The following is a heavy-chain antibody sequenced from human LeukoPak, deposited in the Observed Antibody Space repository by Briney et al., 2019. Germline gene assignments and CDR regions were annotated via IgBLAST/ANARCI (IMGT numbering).Heavy chain of an antibody. CDR1: AFTFSSHT. J-gene: IGHJ6*03. CDR3: ARQVAGYGDYSYYYYMDV. Sequence: PGGSLRLSCAASAFTFSSHTICWVRQAPAKGLEWVSSISSSSSYIYYADSVKGRFTISRDNAKNSLYLQMNSLRAEDTAVYYCARQVAGYGDYSYYYYMDVWGKGTTVTVSS. D-gene: IGHD4-17*01. V-gene: IGHV3-21*01. CDR2: ISSSSSYI.